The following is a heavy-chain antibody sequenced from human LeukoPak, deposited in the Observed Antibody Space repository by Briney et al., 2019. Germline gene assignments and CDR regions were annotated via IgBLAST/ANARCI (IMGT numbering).Heavy chain of an antibody. CDR2: INPNSGGT. V-gene: IGHV1-2*02. J-gene: IGHJ4*02. CDR3: AASNSGFDY. D-gene: IGHD1-26*01. CDR1: GYTFTGYY. Sequence: GASVKVSCKASGYTFTGYYMHWVRQAPGQGLEWMGWINPNSGGTNYAQKFQERVTITRDMSTSTAYMELSSLRSEDTAVYYCAASNSGFDYWGQGTLVTVSS.